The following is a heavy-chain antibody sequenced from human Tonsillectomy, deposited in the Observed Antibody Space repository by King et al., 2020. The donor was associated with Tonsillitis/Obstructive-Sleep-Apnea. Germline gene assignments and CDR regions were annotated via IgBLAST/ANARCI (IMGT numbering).Heavy chain of an antibody. CDR1: GFTLSSYS. V-gene: IGHV3-48*02. Sequence: VQLVESGGGLVQPGGSLRLSCAASGFTLSSYSMNWVRQAPGKGLEWVSYISSSSSNIVYADSVKGRFTSSRDNAKTSLYLKMNSLRDEDTALYYCARNTIFGVVTGDYYYYYYMDVWGKGTTVTVSS. CDR3: ARNTIFGVVTGDYYYYYYMDV. D-gene: IGHD3-3*01. J-gene: IGHJ6*03. CDR2: ISSSSSNI.